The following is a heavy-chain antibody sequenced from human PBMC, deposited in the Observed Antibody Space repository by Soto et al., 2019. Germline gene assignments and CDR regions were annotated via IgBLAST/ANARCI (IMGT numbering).Heavy chain of an antibody. J-gene: IGHJ5*02. CDR3: ASLYDDIFTGYYKVDP. CDR1: GGSISSGDYY. Sequence: QVQLQESGPGLVKPSQTLSLTCTVSGGSISSGDYYWSWIRQPPGKGLEWIGYIYYSGSTYYNPSLKSRVTISVDTSKNQFSLKLSSVTAADTAVYHCASLYDDIFTGYYKVDPWGQGTLVTVSS. V-gene: IGHV4-30-4*01. CDR2: IYYSGST. D-gene: IGHD3-9*01.